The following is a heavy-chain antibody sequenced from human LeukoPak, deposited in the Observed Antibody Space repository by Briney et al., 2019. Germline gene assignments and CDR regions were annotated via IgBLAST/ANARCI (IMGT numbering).Heavy chain of an antibody. CDR3: AKGGDYDYYFYMDV. J-gene: IGHJ6*03. CDR2: IYHSGST. CDR1: GYSISSGYY. Sequence: SETLSLTCTVSGYSISSGYYWGWIRQPPGKGLEWIGSIYHSGSTYYNPSLKSRVTISVDTSKNQFSLKLSSVTAADTAVYYCAKGGDYDYYFYMDVWGKGTTVTISS. V-gene: IGHV4-38-2*02. D-gene: IGHD4-17*01.